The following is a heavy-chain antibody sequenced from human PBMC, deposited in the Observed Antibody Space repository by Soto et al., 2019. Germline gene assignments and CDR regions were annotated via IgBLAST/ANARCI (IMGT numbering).Heavy chain of an antibody. D-gene: IGHD5-12*01. Sequence: QVQLVQSGAEVKKPGASVKVSCKASGYTFTSYYMHWVRQAPGQGLEGMGIINPSGGSTSYAQKFQGRVTMTRDTSTSTVYMELSSLRSEDTAVYYCARDGIVATIPSIYYFDYWGQGTLVTVSS. V-gene: IGHV1-46*03. J-gene: IGHJ4*02. CDR1: GYTFTSYY. CDR3: ARDGIVATIPSIYYFDY. CDR2: INPSGGST.